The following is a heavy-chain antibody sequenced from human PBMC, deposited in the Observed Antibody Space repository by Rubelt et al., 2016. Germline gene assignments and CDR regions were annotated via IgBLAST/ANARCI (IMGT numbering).Heavy chain of an antibody. V-gene: IGHV2-5*02. D-gene: IGHD2-15*01. Sequence: QITLKESGPTLVKPTQTLTLTCTFSGFSLSTSGVAVGWIRQPPGKALEWLALIYWDDDKRYSPSLKSRLTITTDTSNNQVVLTITNMDPVDTATYYCAHSPDCTGGSCYHNFAYWGQGTLVTVSS. J-gene: IGHJ4*02. CDR3: AHSPDCTGGSCYHNFAY. CDR1: GFSLSTSGVA. CDR2: IYWDDDK.